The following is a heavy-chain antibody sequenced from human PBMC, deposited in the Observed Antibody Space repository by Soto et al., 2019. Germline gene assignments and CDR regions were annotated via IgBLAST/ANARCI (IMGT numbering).Heavy chain of an antibody. CDR3: AKDRPGETQSSIDY. CDR1: GFTFSSYA. CDR2: ISGSGAST. V-gene: IGHV3-23*01. D-gene: IGHD1-1*01. J-gene: IGHJ4*02. Sequence: EVQLLESGGGLVQPGGSLRLSCAASGFTFSSYAMSWVRQAPGKGLEWVSVISGSGASTYYADSVKGRFTISRVNSGNALYLQMNSLGAEDTAVYYCAKDRPGETQSSIDYWGQGTLVTVSS.